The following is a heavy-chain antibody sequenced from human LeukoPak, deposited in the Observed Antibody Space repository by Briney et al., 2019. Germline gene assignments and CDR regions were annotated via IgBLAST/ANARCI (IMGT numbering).Heavy chain of an antibody. CDR1: GFIFSSYA. Sequence: PGGSLRLSCAAAGFIFSSYAMSWVRQAPGKGLEYLSVFSGSGADTYHTDSVKGRFTISRDNSRNTLYLQMNSLRGEDTALYYCAKVSHPYYFDSWGQGTLVTVSS. D-gene: IGHD5/OR15-5a*01. V-gene: IGHV3-23*01. CDR3: AKVSHPYYFDS. J-gene: IGHJ4*02. CDR2: FSGSGADT.